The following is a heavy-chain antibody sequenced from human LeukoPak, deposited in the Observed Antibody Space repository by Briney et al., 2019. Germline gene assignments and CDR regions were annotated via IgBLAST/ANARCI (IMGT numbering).Heavy chain of an antibody. Sequence: GSSVTVSCKASGGTFSSYAISWVRQAPGQGLEWMGRIIPILGIANYAQKFQGRVTITADKSTSTAYMELSSLRSEDTAVYYCAEKRDYGDYIFDYWGQGTLVTVSS. D-gene: IGHD4-17*01. J-gene: IGHJ4*02. CDR3: AEKRDYGDYIFDY. CDR1: GGTFSSYA. V-gene: IGHV1-69*04. CDR2: IIPILGIA.